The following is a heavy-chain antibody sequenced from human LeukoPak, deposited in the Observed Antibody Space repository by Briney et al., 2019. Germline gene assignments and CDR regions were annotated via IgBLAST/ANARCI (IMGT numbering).Heavy chain of an antibody. V-gene: IGHV4-38-2*02. CDR2: IYHSGST. Sequence: NPSETLSLTCTVSGYPISSGYYWGWIRQPPGKGLEWIGSIYHSGSTYYNPSLKSRVTISVDTSKNQFSLKLSSVTAADTAVYYRARDREENAFDIWGQGTMVTVSS. CDR1: GYPISSGYY. D-gene: IGHD1-26*01. CDR3: ARDREENAFDI. J-gene: IGHJ3*02.